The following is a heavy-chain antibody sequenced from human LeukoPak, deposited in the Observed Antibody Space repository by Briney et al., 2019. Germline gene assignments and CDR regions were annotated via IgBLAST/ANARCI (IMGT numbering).Heavy chain of an antibody. D-gene: IGHD2-2*01. CDR3: ARVNIVVVPAAIRESDH. CDR2: ISSSSSYI. J-gene: IGHJ4*02. CDR1: GFTFSSYS. V-gene: IGHV3-21*01. Sequence: GGSLRLSCAASGFTFSSYSMNWVRQAPGKGLEWVSSISSSSSYIYYADSMKGRFTISRDNAKNSLYLQMNSLRAEDTAVYYCARVNIVVVPAAIRESDHWGQGTLVTVSS.